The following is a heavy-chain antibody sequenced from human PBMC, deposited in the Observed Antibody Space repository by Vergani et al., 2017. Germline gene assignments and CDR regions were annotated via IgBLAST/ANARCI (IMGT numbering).Heavy chain of an antibody. J-gene: IGHJ5*02. CDR3: ALAESSTSCINSVCITPETGSWFDP. Sequence: QMQLVQSGAEVKKTGSSVKVSCKASGYTFTYRYLHWVRQAPGQELEWMGWITPFNGNTNYAQKFQDRVTITRDRSMSTAYMELSSLRSEDTAMYYCALAESSTSCINSVCITPETGSWFDPWGQGTLVTVSS. CDR2: ITPFNGNT. V-gene: IGHV1-45*02. CDR1: GYTFTYRY. D-gene: IGHD2-2*01.